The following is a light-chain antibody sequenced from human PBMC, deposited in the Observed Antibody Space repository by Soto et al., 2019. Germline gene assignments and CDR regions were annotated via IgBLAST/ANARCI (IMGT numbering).Light chain of an antibody. V-gene: IGLV5-37*01. Sequence: QPVLTQPPSSSASPGESARLTCTLPSDINGGSYNIYWYQQKPGSPPRYLLYYYSDSAKGHCCGVTSLFSGYKAASANTGISLISGLQSDDEAYYYCMICPSHAVVFGGGTKLTVL. CDR1: SDINGGSYN. CDR3: MICPSHAVV. CDR2: YYSDSAK. J-gene: IGLJ2*01.